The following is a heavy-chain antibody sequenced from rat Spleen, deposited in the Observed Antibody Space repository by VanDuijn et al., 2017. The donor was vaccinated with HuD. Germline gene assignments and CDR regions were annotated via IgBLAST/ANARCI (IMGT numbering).Heavy chain of an antibody. CDR2: MRYNGDT. J-gene: IGHJ1*01. D-gene: IGHD1-2*01. CDR3: TRGHGSYALWYFDF. V-gene: IGHV2-63*01. Sequence: QVQMKETGPGLVQTTQTLSVTCTVSGFSLTKYGVHWVRQPPGKGLEWMGRMRYNGDTSYNSALKSRLSISRDTSKNQVFLKMNSLQTDDTGTYYCTRGHGSYALWYFDFWGPGTMVTVSS. CDR1: GFSLTKYG.